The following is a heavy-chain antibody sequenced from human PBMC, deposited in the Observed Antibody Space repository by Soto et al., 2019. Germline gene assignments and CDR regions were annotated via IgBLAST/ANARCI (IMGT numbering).Heavy chain of an antibody. J-gene: IGHJ5*02. CDR1: GGTLSSYA. CDR2: IIPIFGTA. V-gene: IGHV1-69*06. Sequence: VKVSCKAAGGTLSSYAIGWVRQAPGQGLEWMGGIIPIFGTANYAQKFQGRVTITADKSTSTAYMELSSLRSEDTAVYYCARDPGPGYSGYDGIWFDPCGQRTLVPVSS. D-gene: IGHD5-12*01. CDR3: ARDPGPGYSGYDGIWFDP.